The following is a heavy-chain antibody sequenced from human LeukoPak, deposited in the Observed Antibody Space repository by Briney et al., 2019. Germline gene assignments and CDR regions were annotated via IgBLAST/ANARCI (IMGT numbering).Heavy chain of an antibody. Sequence: GGSLRLSCAASGFTFSDYYMSWIRQAPGKGLEWVSYISSSGSTIYYADSVKGRFTISRDNAKNSLYLQMNSLRAEDTAVYYCARASGSYYPVEYFQHWGQGTLVTVSS. CDR2: ISSSGSTI. J-gene: IGHJ1*01. V-gene: IGHV3-11*01. CDR3: ARASGSYYPVEYFQH. CDR1: GFTFSDYY. D-gene: IGHD1-26*01.